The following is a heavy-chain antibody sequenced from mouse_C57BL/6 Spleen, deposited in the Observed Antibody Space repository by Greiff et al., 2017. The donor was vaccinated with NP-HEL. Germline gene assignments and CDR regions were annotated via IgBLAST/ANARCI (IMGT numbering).Heavy chain of an antibody. CDR1: GYTFTSYW. Sequence: QVQLQQPGAELVRPGSSVKLSCKASGYTFTSYWMHWVKQRPIQGLEWIGNIDPSDSETHYNQKFKDKATLTVDKSSSTAYMQLSSLTPEDSAVYYCARWGTGEYYFDYWGQGTTLTVSS. J-gene: IGHJ2*01. CDR3: ARWGTGEYYFDY. CDR2: IDPSDSET. V-gene: IGHV1-52*01. D-gene: IGHD4-1*01.